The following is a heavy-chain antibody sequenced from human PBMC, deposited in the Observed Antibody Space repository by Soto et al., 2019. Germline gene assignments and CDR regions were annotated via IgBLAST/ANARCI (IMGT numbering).Heavy chain of an antibody. CDR3: ASVGYYGSGTGVGYYYGMDV. V-gene: IGHV4-30-2*01. CDR2: IYHSGST. CDR1: GGSISSGGYS. J-gene: IGHJ6*02. D-gene: IGHD3-10*01. Sequence: QLQLQESGSGLVKPSQTLSLTCAVSGGSISSGGYSWSWIRQPPGKGLEWIGYIYHSGSTYYNPSLQRRVTLSVDRSKHQLSLKLGSVTAAGTAVYYCASVGYYGSGTGVGYYYGMDVWGQGTTVTVSS.